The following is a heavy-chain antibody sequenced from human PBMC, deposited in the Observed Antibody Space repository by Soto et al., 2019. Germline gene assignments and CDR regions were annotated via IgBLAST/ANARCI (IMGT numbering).Heavy chain of an antibody. CDR3: ARYSGYVE. V-gene: IGHV3-48*02. CDR1: GFTFSSYS. CDR2: ITSSSRCI. J-gene: IGHJ4*02. D-gene: IGHD5-12*01. Sequence: EVQLVESGGGLVQPGGSLRLSCAASGFTFSSYSMNWVCKVPGKGLEWVSYITSSSRCIYYPDSVKGRFTISRDNAKNSLYLKMISLRDEDTAVYYCARYSGYVEWGQGTLVNVSS.